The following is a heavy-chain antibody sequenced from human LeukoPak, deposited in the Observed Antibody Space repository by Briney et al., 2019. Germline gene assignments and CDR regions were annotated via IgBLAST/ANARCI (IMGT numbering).Heavy chain of an antibody. V-gene: IGHV3-33*01. J-gene: IGHJ5*01. CDR2: IWYNGNTK. CDR3: VSADIWGNYRTDS. CDR1: GFNIRSHG. D-gene: IGHD3-16*02. Sequence: GGSLRLSCAASGFNIRSHGMHWVRQAPGKGLGWLAVIWYNGNTKYYADSVKGRFTVSRDDSQNTLHLQMDSLRAEDTAVYYCVSADIWGNYRTDSWGHGALVVVSS.